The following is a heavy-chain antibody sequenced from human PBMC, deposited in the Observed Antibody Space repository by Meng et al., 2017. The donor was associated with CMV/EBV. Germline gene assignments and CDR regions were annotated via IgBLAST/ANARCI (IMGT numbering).Heavy chain of an antibody. Sequence: GRSLTLSCAASRFTFSSYGMHWVRPAPGKGLEWVAVMWYEGSNKYYADSVKGRFTISRDNSKNTLYLQMNSLRAEDTAVYYCAKDSREYQPYYYGMDVWGQGTTVTVSS. D-gene: IGHD2-2*01. J-gene: IGHJ6*02. V-gene: IGHV3-33*06. CDR1: RFTFSSYG. CDR3: AKDSREYQPYYYGMDV. CDR2: MWYEGSNK.